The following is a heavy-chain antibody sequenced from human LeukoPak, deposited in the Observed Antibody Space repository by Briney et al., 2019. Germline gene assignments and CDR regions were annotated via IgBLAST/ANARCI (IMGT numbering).Heavy chain of an antibody. CDR1: GFTFSSYA. CDR2: ISYDGSNK. D-gene: IGHD5-12*01. V-gene: IGHV3-30-3*01. J-gene: IGHJ4*02. CDR3: ARDRDIEVGYYFDY. Sequence: GGSLRLSCAASGFTFSSYAMHWVRQAPGKGLEWVAVISYDGSNKYYADSVKGRFTISRDNSKNTLYLQMNSLRAEDTVVYYCARDRDIEVGYYFDYWGQGTLVTVSS.